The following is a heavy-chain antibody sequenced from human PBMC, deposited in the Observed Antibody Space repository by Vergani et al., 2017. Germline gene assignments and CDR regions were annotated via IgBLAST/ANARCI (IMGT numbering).Heavy chain of an antibody. CDR2: IYVSGIT. D-gene: IGHD2-2*01. CDR1: GASINNDFYY. CDR3: ARSYCSSTSCRSPDYYYYMDV. Sequence: QVQLQESGPGLVKPSQTLSLTCTVSGASINNDFYYWHWIRQPAGKGLEWIGRIYVSGITDYNSSLQSRVSMSVDTSKNQFSLTLTSVTAADTAVYYCARSYCSSTSCRSPDYYYYMDVWGKGTTVTVSS. J-gene: IGHJ6*03. V-gene: IGHV4-61*02.